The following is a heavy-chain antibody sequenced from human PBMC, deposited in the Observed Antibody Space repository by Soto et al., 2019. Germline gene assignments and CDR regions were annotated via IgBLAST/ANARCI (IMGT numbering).Heavy chain of an antibody. CDR1: GGSISSGGYY. D-gene: IGHD2-2*01. J-gene: IGHJ3*02. Sequence: QVQLQESGPGLVKPSQTLSLTCTVSGGSISSGGYYWSWIRQHPGKGLEWIGYIYYSGSTYYNPSLKGRVTISVDTSKNQFSLKLSSVTAADTAVYYCARFIVVVPAAYRGAFDIWGQGTMVTVSS. CDR2: IYYSGST. CDR3: ARFIVVVPAAYRGAFDI. V-gene: IGHV4-31*03.